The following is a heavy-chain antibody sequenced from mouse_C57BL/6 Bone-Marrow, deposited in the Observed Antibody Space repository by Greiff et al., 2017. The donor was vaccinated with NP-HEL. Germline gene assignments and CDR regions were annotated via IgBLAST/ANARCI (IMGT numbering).Heavy chain of an antibody. CDR1: GYTFTSYW. CDR2: IYPGSGST. J-gene: IGHJ2*01. D-gene: IGHD1-1*01. V-gene: IGHV1-55*01. CDR3: ARGHYYSSSYAGY. Sequence: QVQLQQSGAELVKPGASVKMSCKASGYTFTSYWITWVKQRPGQGLEWIGDIYPGSGSTNYNEKFKSKATLTVDTSSSTAYMQLSSLTSEDSAVYYCARGHYYSSSYAGYWGQGTTLTVSS.